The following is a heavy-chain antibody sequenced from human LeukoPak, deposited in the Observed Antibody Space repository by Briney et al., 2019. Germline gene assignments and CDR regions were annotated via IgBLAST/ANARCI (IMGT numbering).Heavy chain of an antibody. V-gene: IGHV4-38-2*02. J-gene: IGHJ4*02. D-gene: IGHD6-19*01. Sequence: SETLSLTCTVSGYSISSGYYWGWIRQPPGKGLEWIGSIYHSGSTYYNPSLKSRVTISVDTSKNQFSLKLSSVTAADTAVYYCAREVAVAGTNQGPDVSYWGQGTLVTVSS. CDR2: IYHSGST. CDR3: AREVAVAGTNQGPDVSY. CDR1: GYSISSGYY.